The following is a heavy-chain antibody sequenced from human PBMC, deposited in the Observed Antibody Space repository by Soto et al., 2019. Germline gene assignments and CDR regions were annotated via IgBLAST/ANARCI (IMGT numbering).Heavy chain of an antibody. J-gene: IGHJ4*02. CDR1: GYTLTDYG. Sequence: QVQLVQSGAEVKKPGASVKVSCKASGYTLTDYGLSWVQQAPGQGLEWMGWINPYNVHTNYARNLQDRVTMTTDTSTSTAYLDLRSLGSYDTAMYYCARGFCATTTCYAVDYWCQGTLVTVSS. D-gene: IGHD2-2*01. CDR3: ARGFCATTTCYAVDY. CDR2: INPYNVHT. V-gene: IGHV1-18*01.